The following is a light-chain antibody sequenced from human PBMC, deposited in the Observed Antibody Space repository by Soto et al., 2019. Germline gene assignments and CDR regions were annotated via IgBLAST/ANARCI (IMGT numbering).Light chain of an antibody. V-gene: IGKV3-20*01. CDR2: DAS. CDR3: QQYDTSPLT. J-gene: IGKJ4*01. Sequence: EIVLTQSPGTLSLSPGERATLSCRASESVSSSYLAWYQQKPGQAPRLLIYDASSRATGIPDRISGSGSGTDFTLTISRLEPEDFAMYYCQQYDTSPLTFGGGTKVEIK. CDR1: ESVSSSY.